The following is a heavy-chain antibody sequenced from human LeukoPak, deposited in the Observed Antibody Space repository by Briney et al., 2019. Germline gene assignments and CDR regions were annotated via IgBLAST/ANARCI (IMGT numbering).Heavy chain of an antibody. J-gene: IGHJ4*02. CDR1: GGSFSGYY. V-gene: IGHV4-34*01. CDR3: ARLGRAVTPDAFDY. Sequence: SETLSLTCAVYGGSFSGYYWSWIRQPPGKGLEWIGEINHSGSTNYNPSLKSRVTISVDTSKNQFSLKLSSVTAADTAVYYCARLGRAVTPDAFDYWGQGTLVTVSS. CDR2: INHSGST. D-gene: IGHD4-17*01.